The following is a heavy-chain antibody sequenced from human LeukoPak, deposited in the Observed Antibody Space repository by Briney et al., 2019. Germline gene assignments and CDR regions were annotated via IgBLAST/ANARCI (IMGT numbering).Heavy chain of an antibody. CDR3: ARVLAGSSTC. Sequence: GGSLRLSCAASGFTFSSYEMNWVRQAPGKGLEWVSYISSRSSPIYYADSVKGRFTISRDNAKNSLYLQMNSLRAEDTAVYYSARVLAGSSTCWGQGTLVTVSS. J-gene: IGHJ4*02. CDR1: GFTFSSYE. D-gene: IGHD6-19*01. CDR2: ISSRSSPI. V-gene: IGHV3-48*03.